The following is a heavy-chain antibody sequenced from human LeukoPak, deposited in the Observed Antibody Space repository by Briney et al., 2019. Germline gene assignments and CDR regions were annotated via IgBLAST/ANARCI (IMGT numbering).Heavy chain of an antibody. D-gene: IGHD6-13*01. CDR2: ISGSGGST. V-gene: IGHV3-23*01. Sequence: GGSLTLSCVASGFTFSTYTMNWIRQAPGKGLEWVSGISGSGGSTYYADSVKGRFTIFRDNSKNTLYLQMNSLGAEDTAIFYCARDNIVYSSSWYGGLDYWGQGTLATVSS. CDR1: GFTFSTYT. J-gene: IGHJ4*02. CDR3: ARDNIVYSSSWYGGLDY.